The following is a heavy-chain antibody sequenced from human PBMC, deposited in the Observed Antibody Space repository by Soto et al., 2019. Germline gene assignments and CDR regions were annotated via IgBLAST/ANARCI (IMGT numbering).Heavy chain of an antibody. CDR2: IYYSGST. J-gene: IGHJ6*02. CDR3: ASYFCGGDGYSYYYYGMTS. Sequence: SETLSLTCTVSGGSISSGDYYWSWIRQPPGKGLEWIGYIYYSGSTYYNPSLRSRVTISVDTSKNQFSLKLSSVTAADTAVYYLASYFCGGDGYSYYYYGMTSGAKGPRSPSP. D-gene: IGHD2-21*01. CDR1: GGSISSGDYY. V-gene: IGHV4-30-4*01.